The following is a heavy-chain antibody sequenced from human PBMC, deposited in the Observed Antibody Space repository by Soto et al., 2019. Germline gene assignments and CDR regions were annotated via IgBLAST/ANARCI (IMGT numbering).Heavy chain of an antibody. V-gene: IGHV2-5*02. J-gene: IGHJ4*02. D-gene: IGHD2-2*01. Sequence: QITLKESGPTLVKPTQTLTLTCTFSGFSLSTTAEGVGWIRQPPGKALEWLALIYWDDDERYSPSLKRRLTITKDTAKNQVVLTMTNVDPVDTATYYCAHGSCSSADCYPNPYLDYWGQVILVTVSS. CDR3: AHGSCSSADCYPNPYLDY. CDR2: IYWDDDE. CDR1: GFSLSTTAEG.